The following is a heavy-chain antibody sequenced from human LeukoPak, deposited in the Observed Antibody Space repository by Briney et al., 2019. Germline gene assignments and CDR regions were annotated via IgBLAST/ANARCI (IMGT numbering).Heavy chain of an antibody. Sequence: GASVKVSCKASGYTFTSYGISWVRQAPGQGLEWMGWVSAYNGKTNYAQKFQGRVIMITDTTTSTAYMVRWSLKSDDTAVYYCARVTFTENALDIWGQGTMVTVSS. D-gene: IGHD3-16*01. J-gene: IGHJ3*02. CDR1: GYTFTSYG. V-gene: IGHV1-18*01. CDR3: ARVTFTENALDI. CDR2: VSAYNGKT.